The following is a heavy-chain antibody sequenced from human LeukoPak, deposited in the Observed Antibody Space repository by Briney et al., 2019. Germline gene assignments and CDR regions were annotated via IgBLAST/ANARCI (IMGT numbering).Heavy chain of an antibody. J-gene: IGHJ4*02. CDR1: GYSFTTYW. CDR3: ARGSGVIFDY. D-gene: IGHD2-21*01. Sequence: GESLKISCKGSGYSFTTYWIAWVRQMPGKGLEWMGIIYPGDSGTRYSPSFQGQVSISVDKSITTAYLQWSSLKASDTAMYYCARGSGVIFDYWGQGTLVTVSS. V-gene: IGHV5-51*01. CDR2: IYPGDSGT.